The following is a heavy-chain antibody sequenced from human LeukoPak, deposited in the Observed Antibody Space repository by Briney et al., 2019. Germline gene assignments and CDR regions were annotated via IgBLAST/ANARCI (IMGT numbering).Heavy chain of an antibody. Sequence: GGSLRLCGAASGFTFSSYEMHWVRQAPGKGLEWVSKISGSGTGIYDADSVKGRFSISRDNAKNSLYLQMNSLRDEDTGVYYCARRLPFFGMDVWGQGTTVTVSS. D-gene: IGHD2/OR15-2a*01. J-gene: IGHJ6*02. V-gene: IGHV3-48*03. CDR1: GFTFSSYE. CDR2: ISGSGTGI. CDR3: ARRLPFFGMDV.